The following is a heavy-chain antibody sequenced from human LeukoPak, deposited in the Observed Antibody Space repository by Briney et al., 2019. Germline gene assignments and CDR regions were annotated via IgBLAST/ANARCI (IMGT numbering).Heavy chain of an antibody. CDR3: ARVGSSGWYGW. Sequence: GGSLRLSCAASGFTFDDYGMSWVRQVPGKGLEWVSGINWNAGNTGYGDSVKGRFIISRDNVKNSLYLEMNSLRAEDTAVYYCARVGSSGWYGWWGQGTLVTVSS. J-gene: IGHJ4*02. CDR2: INWNAGNT. CDR1: GFTFDDYG. V-gene: IGHV3-20*04. D-gene: IGHD6-19*01.